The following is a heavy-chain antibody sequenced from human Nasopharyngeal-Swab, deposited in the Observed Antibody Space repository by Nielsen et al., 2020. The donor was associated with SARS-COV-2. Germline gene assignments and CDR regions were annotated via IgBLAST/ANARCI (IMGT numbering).Heavy chain of an antibody. CDR1: GFTFSSYA. J-gene: IGHJ6*03. CDR2: IGGSGGST. CDR3: AKYYGDYPYYYYYMDV. V-gene: IGHV3-23*01. Sequence: GGSLRLSCAASGFTFSSYAMSWVRQAPGKGLEWVSAIGGSGGSTYYADSVKGRFTISRDNSKNTLYLQMNSLRAEDTAVYYCAKYYGDYPYYYYYMDVWGKGTTVTVSS. D-gene: IGHD4-17*01.